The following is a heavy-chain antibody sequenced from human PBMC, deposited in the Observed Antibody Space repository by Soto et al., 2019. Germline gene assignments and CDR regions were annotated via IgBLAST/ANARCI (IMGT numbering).Heavy chain of an antibody. Sequence: PSETLSLTCAVYGGSFSGYYWSWIRQPPGKGLEWIGEINHSGSTNYNPSLKSRVTISVDTSKNQFSLKLSSVTAADTAVYYCARLSSYYGSGSYYYYYGMDVWGQGTTVTVSS. V-gene: IGHV4-34*01. CDR1: GGSFSGYY. CDR2: INHSGST. D-gene: IGHD3-10*01. J-gene: IGHJ6*02. CDR3: ARLSSYYGSGSYYYYYGMDV.